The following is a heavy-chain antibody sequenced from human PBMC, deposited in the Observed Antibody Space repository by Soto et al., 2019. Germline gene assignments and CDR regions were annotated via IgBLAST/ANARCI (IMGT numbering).Heavy chain of an antibody. D-gene: IGHD2-2*01. CDR3: AKGPAIVLVPAAMNYYYGMDV. Sequence: QVQLVESGGGVVQPGRSLRLSCAASGFTFSSYGMHWVRQAPGKGLECVAVISYEGSNKYYADSVNGRFTISRDNSKNTLYLQMKSLRAEATAVYYCAKGPAIVLVPAAMNYYYGMDVWGQGTTVTVSS. CDR1: GFTFSSYG. CDR2: ISYEGSNK. J-gene: IGHJ6*02. V-gene: IGHV3-30*18.